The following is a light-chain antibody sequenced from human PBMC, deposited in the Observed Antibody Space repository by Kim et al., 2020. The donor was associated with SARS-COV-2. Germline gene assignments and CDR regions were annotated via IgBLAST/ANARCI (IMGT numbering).Light chain of an antibody. V-gene: IGKV1-39*01. Sequence: DIQMTQSPSSLSASVGDRVTITCRASQSISSYLNWYQQKPGKAPKLLIYAASSLQSGVPSRFSGSGSGTDFTLTISSLQPEDFATYYWQQSYSTPPGTFGQGTKVDIK. J-gene: IGKJ1*01. CDR1: QSISSY. CDR3: QQSYSTPPGT. CDR2: AAS.